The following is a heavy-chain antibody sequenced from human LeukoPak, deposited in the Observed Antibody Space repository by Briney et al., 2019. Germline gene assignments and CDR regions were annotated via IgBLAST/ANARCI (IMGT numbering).Heavy chain of an antibody. CDR2: VRSDGNNN. Sequence: PGGSLRLSCAASGFTFTNYAMHWVRQAPGKGLEWVAIVRSDGNNNYSADSLKGRFTISRDNSRNTLYLQMNSLRAEDTAVYYCARESGASRGYSYGHWGQGTLVT. CDR3: ARESGASRGYSYGH. D-gene: IGHD5-18*01. V-gene: IGHV3-30*02. J-gene: IGHJ4*02. CDR1: GFTFTNYA.